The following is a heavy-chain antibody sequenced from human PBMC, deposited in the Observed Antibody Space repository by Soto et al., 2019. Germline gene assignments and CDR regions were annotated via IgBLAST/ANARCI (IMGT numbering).Heavy chain of an antibody. CDR1: GYTLSAYY. D-gene: IGHD3-10*01. CDR2: INPSNEIT. V-gene: IGHV1-46*01. J-gene: IGHJ3*02. Sequence: GASVKVSCKTSGYTLSAYYVHWARLAPGRGFLWLGWINPSNEITAFSQFFQGRVTMTRDTSTNTVHMELSSLRSEDTAVYYCARGGGTWFGELSKASGAFDIWGQGTMVTVSS. CDR3: ARGGGTWFGELSKASGAFDI.